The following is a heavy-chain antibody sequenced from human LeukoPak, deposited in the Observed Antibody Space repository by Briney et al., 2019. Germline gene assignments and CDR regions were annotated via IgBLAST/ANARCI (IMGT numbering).Heavy chain of an antibody. CDR1: SGSFSGYY. D-gene: IGHD5-24*01. CDR2: INHSGST. V-gene: IGHV4-34*01. CDR3: ARGDGRDGYKGKLDY. Sequence: SETLSLTCAVYSGSFSGYYWSWIRQPPGKGLEWMGEINHSGSTSHNPSLKSRVTISVDTSKNQFSLKLTSVTAADTALYYCARGDGRDGYKGKLDYWGQGTLVTVSS. J-gene: IGHJ4*02.